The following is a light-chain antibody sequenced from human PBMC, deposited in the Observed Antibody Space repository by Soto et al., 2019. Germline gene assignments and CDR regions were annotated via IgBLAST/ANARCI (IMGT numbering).Light chain of an antibody. CDR3: QQYYSTPPTHN. CDR1: QSVLYRSNNKNY. J-gene: IGKJ2*01. V-gene: IGKV4-1*01. Sequence: DIVMTQSPDSLAVSLGERATINCKSSQSVLYRSNNKNYLAWYQQKPGQPPQLLIYWASTREFGVPDRFSGSGSGTDVTLTISSLQAEDVAVYYGQQYYSTPPTHNCGQGTKLEIK. CDR2: WAS.